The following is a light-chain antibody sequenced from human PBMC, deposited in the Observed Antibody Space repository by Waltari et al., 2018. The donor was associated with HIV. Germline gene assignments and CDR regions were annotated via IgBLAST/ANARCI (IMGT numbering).Light chain of an antibody. CDR3: LLYMASGRV. J-gene: IGLJ3*02. V-gene: IGLV8-61*01. Sequence: QTVVTQEPSFSVSPGGTITLTCGLSSGSVSSAYYPSWYQQTTGQPPPTLLYNHYTRSSGVPDRFSGSIGGNKAALTITGAQSEDESDYYCLLYMASGRVFGGGTRLTVL. CDR2: NHY. CDR1: SGSVSSAYY.